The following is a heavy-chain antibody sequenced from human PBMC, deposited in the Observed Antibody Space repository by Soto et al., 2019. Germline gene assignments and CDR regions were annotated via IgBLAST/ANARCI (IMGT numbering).Heavy chain of an antibody. CDR1: GLTFSSSW. CDR2: ISIGGSET. D-gene: IGHD5-12*01. CDR3: VRGYTGYGNFDY. Sequence: GGSLRLSCKASGLTFSSSWMHWVRQAPGRGLVWVSRISIGGSETYYADSVKGRFTISRDNARNTLYLQMDSLRAEDTAVYFCVRGYTGYGNFDYWGQGTLVTVSS. J-gene: IGHJ4*02. V-gene: IGHV3-74*01.